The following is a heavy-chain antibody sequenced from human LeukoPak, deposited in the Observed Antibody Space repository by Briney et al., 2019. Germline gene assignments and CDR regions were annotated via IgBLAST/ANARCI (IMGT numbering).Heavy chain of an antibody. Sequence: PSETLSLTCTVSGGSISSYYWSWIRQPAGKGLEWIGRIYTSGSTNYNPSLKSRVTISVDTSKNQFSLKLSSVTAADTAVYYCARAVFWSGSYYYYYYMDVWGKGTTVTVSS. V-gene: IGHV4-4*07. CDR3: ARAVFWSGSYYYYYYMDV. CDR2: IYTSGST. CDR1: GGSISSYY. J-gene: IGHJ6*03. D-gene: IGHD3-3*01.